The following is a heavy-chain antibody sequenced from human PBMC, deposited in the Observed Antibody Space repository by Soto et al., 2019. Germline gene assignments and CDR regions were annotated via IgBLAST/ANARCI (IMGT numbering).Heavy chain of an antibody. CDR1: GGNFNNYA. CDR2: IIPIIDTT. CDR3: AREPRNRYAFSL. Sequence: QVQLVQSGAEVKKPGSSVKVSCKASGGNFNNYAISWVRQAPAQGLQWMGGIIPIIDTTHYAQKLQGRVTISEDRGSTTVYMELTGLTSDDSATYFCAREPRNRYAFSLWGQGTVVTVSS. J-gene: IGHJ3*01. V-gene: IGHV1-69*06.